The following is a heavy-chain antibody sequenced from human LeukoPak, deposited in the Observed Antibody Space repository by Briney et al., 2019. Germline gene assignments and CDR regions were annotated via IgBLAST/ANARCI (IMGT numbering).Heavy chain of an antibody. Sequence: GGSLRLSCAASGFTFSGYDMHWVRQAPGKGLEWVALIRSGGSDKYYADSVKGRFTISRDNSKNTVFLQMNSLRAEDTAVYYCAKDIAAAGGPCAYWGRGTLVTVSS. CDR2: IRSGGSDK. J-gene: IGHJ4*02. V-gene: IGHV3-30*02. D-gene: IGHD6-13*01. CDR1: GFTFSGYD. CDR3: AKDIAAAGGPCAY.